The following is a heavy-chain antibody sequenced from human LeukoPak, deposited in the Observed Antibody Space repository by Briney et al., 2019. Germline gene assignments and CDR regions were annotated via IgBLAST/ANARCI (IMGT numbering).Heavy chain of an antibody. Sequence: SDTLSLTCAVYGGSFSRYYWSWIRQSPGKGPEWIAEIDHRGDTNYNPSVKSRVTISVDTSKSQFSLKVRPLSAADTAVYYCARGATISETGYFDFWGQGTLVTVSS. CDR1: GGSFSRYY. J-gene: IGHJ4*03. CDR2: IDHRGDT. V-gene: IGHV4-34*01. D-gene: IGHD3-3*02. CDR3: ARGATISETGYFDF.